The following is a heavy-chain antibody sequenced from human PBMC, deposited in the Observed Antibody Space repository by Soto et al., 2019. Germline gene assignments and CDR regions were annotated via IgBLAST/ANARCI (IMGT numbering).Heavy chain of an antibody. J-gene: IGHJ5*02. CDR1: GDSISSGGSY. V-gene: IGHV4-31*03. CDR2: IFYSGSF. CDR3: SRASENPTIFGGVRPYFFNP. Sequence: SETLSLTCTVSGDSISSGGSYWNWIRQRPGKGLEWMGYIFYSGSFYYTPSLRGRVMMSADTSKNQFYLRLSSVTAADTAVYICSRASENPTIFGGVRPYFFNPRGQGTLVTVSS. D-gene: IGHD3-3*01.